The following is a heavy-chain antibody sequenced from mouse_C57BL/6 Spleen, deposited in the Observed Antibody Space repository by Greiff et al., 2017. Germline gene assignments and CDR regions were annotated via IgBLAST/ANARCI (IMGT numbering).Heavy chain of an antibody. J-gene: IGHJ3*01. V-gene: IGHV1-80*01. CDR2: IYPGDGDT. D-gene: IGHD1-1*02. Sequence: VQLQQSGAELVKPGASVKISCKASGYAFSSYWMNWVKQRPGKGLEWIGQIYPGDGDTNYNGKFKGKATLTADKSSSTAYMQLSSLISDDSAVYYCAREDGYGVAWFAYWGQGTLVTVSA. CDR1: GYAFSSYW. CDR3: AREDGYGVAWFAY.